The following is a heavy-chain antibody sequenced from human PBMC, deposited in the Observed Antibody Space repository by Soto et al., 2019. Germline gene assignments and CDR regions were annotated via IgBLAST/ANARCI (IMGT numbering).Heavy chain of an antibody. CDR1: GDSVSNNSVS. D-gene: IGHD6-13*01. V-gene: IGHV6-1*01. J-gene: IGHJ4*02. Sequence: SLPLALPCAISGDSVSNNSVSWNWIMLPPSRGLEWLGRTYYRSKWYSDYGRSVRSRITLDAETSENQFSLQLNSVTPEDTAVYYCARYGTSWYLVYWGQGTLV. CDR3: ARYGTSWYLVY. CDR2: TYYRSKWYS.